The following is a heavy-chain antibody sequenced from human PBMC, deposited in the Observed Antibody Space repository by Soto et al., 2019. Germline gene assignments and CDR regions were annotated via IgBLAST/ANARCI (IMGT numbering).Heavy chain of an antibody. J-gene: IGHJ4*02. CDR3: ARAEHYYDSSGPGY. CDR2: ISYDGSNK. Sequence: GGSLRLSCSASGFTFSSYAMHWVRQAPGKGLEWVAVISYDGSNKYYADSVKGRFTISRDNSKNTLYLQMNSLRAEDTAVYYCARAEHYYDSSGPGYWGQGTLVTVS. CDR1: GFTFSSYA. V-gene: IGHV3-30-3*01. D-gene: IGHD3-22*01.